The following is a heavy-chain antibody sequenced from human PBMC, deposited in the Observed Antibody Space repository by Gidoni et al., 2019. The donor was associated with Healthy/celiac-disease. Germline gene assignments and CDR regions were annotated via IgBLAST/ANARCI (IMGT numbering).Heavy chain of an antibody. D-gene: IGHD2-21*01. CDR3: ARGGLAYCGGDCYSIHYYGMDV. CDR2: IYSGGST. CDR1: GFTVSSNY. J-gene: IGHJ6*02. V-gene: IGHV3-53*01. Sequence: EVQLVESGGGLIQPGGSLRLSCAASGFTVSSNYMSWVRQAPGKGLEWVSVIYSGGSTYYADSVKGRFTISRDNSKNTLYLQMNSLRAEDTAVYYCARGGLAYCGGDCYSIHYYGMDVWGQGTTVTVSS.